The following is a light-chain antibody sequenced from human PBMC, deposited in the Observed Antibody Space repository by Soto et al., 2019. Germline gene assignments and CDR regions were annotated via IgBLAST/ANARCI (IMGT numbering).Light chain of an antibody. J-gene: IGKJ2*01. Sequence: DIQLTQSPSTLSASVGDRVTITCRASQSISTWLAWYQQKPGTAPKLLSYKASTLESGVPSRFSGSRSGTEFTLTGSSLQPDDFATYYCQQYNDSFPYTFGQGTKLEIK. CDR3: QQYNDSFPYT. CDR2: KAS. CDR1: QSISTW. V-gene: IGKV1-5*03.